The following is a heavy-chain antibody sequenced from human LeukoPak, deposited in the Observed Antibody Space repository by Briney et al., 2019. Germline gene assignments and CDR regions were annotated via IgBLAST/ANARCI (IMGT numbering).Heavy chain of an antibody. Sequence: GASVKVSCKASGYILTSYDMNWVRQAPGQGLEWKGWINTNAGNPTYARGFTGRFVFSLDTSVSTAYLQISSLKAEDTVVYYCARDPYDILTGYQLYYFDYWGQGTLVTVSS. CDR1: GYILTSYD. CDR2: INTNAGNP. J-gene: IGHJ4*02. D-gene: IGHD3-9*01. CDR3: ARDPYDILTGYQLYYFDY. V-gene: IGHV7-4-1*02.